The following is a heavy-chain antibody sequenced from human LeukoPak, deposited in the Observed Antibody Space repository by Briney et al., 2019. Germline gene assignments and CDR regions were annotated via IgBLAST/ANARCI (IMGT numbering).Heavy chain of an antibody. Sequence: SETLSLTCTVSGGSISSYYWSWIRQPPGKGLEWIGYIYYSGSTNYNPSLKSRVTISVDTSKNRFSLKLNSVTAADTAVYFCARGSAWYFYWGQGTLVTVSS. J-gene: IGHJ4*02. CDR2: IYYSGST. D-gene: IGHD6-19*01. CDR1: GGSISSYY. CDR3: ARGSAWYFY. V-gene: IGHV4-59*08.